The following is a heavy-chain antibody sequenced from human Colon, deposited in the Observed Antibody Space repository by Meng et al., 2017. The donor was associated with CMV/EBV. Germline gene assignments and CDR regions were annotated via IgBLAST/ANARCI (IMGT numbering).Heavy chain of an antibody. D-gene: IGHD5-18*01. CDR1: GFQFNNYA. J-gene: IGHJ5*02. V-gene: IGHV3-43D*04. CDR3: ARGGKQLWLWGWFDP. Sequence: GGSLRLSCVASGFQFNNYAMYWVRQLPGKGLEWVALISWDGGTSFYSDSVKGRFIISRDNSENSLSLQMNSLRAEDTALYYCARGGKQLWLWGWFDPWGQGTLVTVSS. CDR2: ISWDGGTS.